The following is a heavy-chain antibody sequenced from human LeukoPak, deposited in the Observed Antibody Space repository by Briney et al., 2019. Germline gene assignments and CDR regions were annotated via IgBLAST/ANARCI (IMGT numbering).Heavy chain of an antibody. D-gene: IGHD5-12*01. CDR2: ISGHQGNT. J-gene: IGHJ4*02. Sequence: ASVKVSCKASGYTFSTYGITWVRQARGQGLEWMGWISGHQGNTKYAQNFQGRVTMTIDTSTSTAYMDLRSLRSDDTAIYFCARSDLATIAAGPFEYWGQGTLVAVSS. CDR1: GYTFSTYG. CDR3: ARSDLATIAAGPFEY. V-gene: IGHV1-18*01.